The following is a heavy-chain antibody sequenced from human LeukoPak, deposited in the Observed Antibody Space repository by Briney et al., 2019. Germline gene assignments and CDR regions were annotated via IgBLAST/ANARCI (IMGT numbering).Heavy chain of an antibody. CDR2: IYYSGTT. V-gene: IGHV4-59*08. D-gene: IGHD2-8*02. J-gene: IGHJ3*02. Sequence: SETLSLTCTVPGGSISSYYWSWIRQPPGKGLEWIGNIYYSGTTNYNPALKSRVTISVDTSKNQFSLRLSSVTAADTAVYFCARHLWSMTSMAFEIWGQGTMVTVSS. CDR3: ARHLWSMTSMAFEI. CDR1: GGSISSYY.